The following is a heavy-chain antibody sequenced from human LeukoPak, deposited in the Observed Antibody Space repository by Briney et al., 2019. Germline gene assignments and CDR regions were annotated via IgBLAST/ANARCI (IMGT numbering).Heavy chain of an antibody. D-gene: IGHD2-2*01. V-gene: IGHV3-23*01. Sequence: AGGSLRLSCAASGFTFSSYYMSSYAMTWVRQAPGKGLGWVSAISGTGANTYYVDSVKGRFTISRDNSKNTMYLQMNGLRAEDTAVYYCAKMATEVPSYYFDYWGQGTLVTVSS. CDR3: AKMATEVPSYYFDY. CDR2: ISGTGANT. J-gene: IGHJ4*02. CDR1: GFTFSSYYMSSYA.